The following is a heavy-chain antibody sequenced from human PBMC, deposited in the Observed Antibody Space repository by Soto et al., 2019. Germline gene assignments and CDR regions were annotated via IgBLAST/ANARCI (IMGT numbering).Heavy chain of an antibody. V-gene: IGHV4-31*03. CDR2: IYYSGST. D-gene: IGHD3-10*01. CDR3: ARVRGLLWFGESHAGYFDY. CDR1: GGSISSGGYY. Sequence: SETLSLTCTVSGGSISSGGYYWSWIRQHPGKGLEWIGYIYYSGSTYYNPSLKSRVTISVDTSKNQFSLKLSSVTAADTAVYYCARVRGLLWFGESHAGYFDYWGQGTLVTVSS. J-gene: IGHJ4*02.